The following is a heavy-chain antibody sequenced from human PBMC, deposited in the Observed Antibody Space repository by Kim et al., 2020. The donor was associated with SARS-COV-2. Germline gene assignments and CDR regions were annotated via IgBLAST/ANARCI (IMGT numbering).Heavy chain of an antibody. J-gene: IGHJ6*02. CDR3: AKEQRYYAFWSGYFYGLGDAENYEYSGMDV. CDR2: ISYDGSNK. CDR1: GFTFSSYG. D-gene: IGHD3-3*01. Sequence: GGSLRLSCAASGFTFSSYGMHWVRQAPGKGLEWVAVISYDGSNKYYADSVKGRFTISRDNSKNTLYLQMNSLRAEDTAVYYCAKEQRYYAFWSGYFYGLGDAENYEYSGMDVWGQGTTVTVSS. V-gene: IGHV3-30*18.